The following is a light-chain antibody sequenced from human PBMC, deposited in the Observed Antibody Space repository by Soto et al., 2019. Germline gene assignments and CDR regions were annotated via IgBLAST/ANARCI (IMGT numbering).Light chain of an antibody. CDR3: QQYGSSPRT. CDR1: QAVNTR. CDR2: LAS. V-gene: IGKV3-20*01. Sequence: EIVLTHSPSTLSSFPVDRVTLACRASQAVNTRLAWYQHKPGQAPRLLIYLASNRAAGVPARFSGSGSGTDFTLTISRLEPEDFAVYYCQQYGSSPRTFGQGTKVDI. J-gene: IGKJ1*01.